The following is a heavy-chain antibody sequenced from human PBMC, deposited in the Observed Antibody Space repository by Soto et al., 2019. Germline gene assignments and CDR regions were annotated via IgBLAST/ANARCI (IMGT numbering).Heavy chain of an antibody. CDR1: GFTVSSNY. J-gene: IGHJ6*02. CDR3: ATNYGSGSSYYYYGMDV. Sequence: HPGGSLRLSCAASGFTVSSNYMSWVRQAPGKGLEWVSVIYSGGSTYYADSVKGRFTISRHNSKNTLYLQMNSLRAEDTAVYYCATNYGSGSSYYYYGMDVRGQGTTVTVSS. V-gene: IGHV3-53*04. D-gene: IGHD3-10*01. CDR2: IYSGGST.